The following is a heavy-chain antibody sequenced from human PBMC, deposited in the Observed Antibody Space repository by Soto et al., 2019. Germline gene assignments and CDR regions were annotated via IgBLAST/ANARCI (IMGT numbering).Heavy chain of an antibody. CDR2: IYPGDSGT. CDR3: ARLPGVRGVFDGFNV. V-gene: IGHV5-51*01. Sequence: PGESLKISCKGSGYSFAGYWIGWVRQMPGKGLDWMGVIYPGDSGTRYSPSFHGQVTISADKSISTAYLQWSSLKASDTAMYFCARLPGVRGVFDGFNVWGQGTMVTVS. J-gene: IGHJ3*01. D-gene: IGHD3-10*01. CDR1: GYSFAGYW.